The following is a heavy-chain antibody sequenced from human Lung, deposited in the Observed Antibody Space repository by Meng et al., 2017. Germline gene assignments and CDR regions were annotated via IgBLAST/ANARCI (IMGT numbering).Heavy chain of an antibody. V-gene: IGHV4-34*01. D-gene: IGHD4-11*01. Sequence: QGQLPQGGGGLLKPSETLSLTCVVSGGSFSDYYWSWIRQPPGKGLEWIGEINHSGSTNYNPPLESRATISVDTSQNNLSLKLSSVTAADSAVYYCARGPTTMAHDFDYWGQGTLVTVSS. J-gene: IGHJ4*02. CDR1: GGSFSDYY. CDR2: INHSGST. CDR3: ARGPTTMAHDFDY.